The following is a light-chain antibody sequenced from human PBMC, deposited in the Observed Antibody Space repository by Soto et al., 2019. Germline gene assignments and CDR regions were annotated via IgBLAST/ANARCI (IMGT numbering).Light chain of an antibody. CDR2: GNS. V-gene: IGLV1-40*01. J-gene: IGLJ2*01. Sequence: QSVLTQPPSVSGAPGQRVTISCTGSSSNIGAGYDVHWYQQLPGPAPKLLIYGNSNRPSGVPDRFSGSKSGTSASLAITGLQAEDEADYYFQSCDSSLSALFGGGTKLTVL. CDR1: SSNIGAGYD. CDR3: QSCDSSLSAL.